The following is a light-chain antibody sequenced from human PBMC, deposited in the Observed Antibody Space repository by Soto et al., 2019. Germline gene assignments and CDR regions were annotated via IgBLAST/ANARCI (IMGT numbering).Light chain of an antibody. CDR1: SSDVGGYNY. CDR2: DVS. CDR3: SSYTSSSALYV. V-gene: IGLV2-14*01. J-gene: IGLJ1*01. Sequence: QSVLTQPASVSGSPGQSITISCTGTSSDVGGYNYVSWYQRHPGKAPKLMIYDVSNRPSGVSIRFSGSKSGNTASLTISGLQAEDEADYYCSSYTSSSALYVFGTGTKVTVL.